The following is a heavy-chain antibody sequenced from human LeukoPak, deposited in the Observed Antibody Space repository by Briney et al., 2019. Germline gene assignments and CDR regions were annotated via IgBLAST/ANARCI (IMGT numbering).Heavy chain of an antibody. Sequence: GGSLRLSCAASGFTFSSYSMNWVRQAPGKGLEWVSSISSSSSYIYYADSVKGRFTISRDNAKNSLYLQMNSLRAEDTAVYYCARERGYSYGYSDYWGQGTLVTVSS. CDR1: GFTFSSYS. CDR3: ARERGYSYGYSDY. CDR2: ISSSSSYI. D-gene: IGHD5-18*01. V-gene: IGHV3-21*01. J-gene: IGHJ4*02.